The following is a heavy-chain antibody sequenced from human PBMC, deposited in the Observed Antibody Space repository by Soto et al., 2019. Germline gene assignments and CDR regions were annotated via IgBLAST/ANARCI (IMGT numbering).Heavy chain of an antibody. CDR2: IYCSGST. D-gene: IGHD6-13*01. Sequence: SVTLSLTCSLSYGCTSHYSWSFILDHPGNGLEWIGYIYCSGSTNYTPSLKSRVSILVDTPKNQFSLKLSSVTAADAAVYYCASQPQGPGIATALSWRDPWGQGILVTGSS. J-gene: IGHJ5*02. CDR3: ASQPQGPGIATALSWRDP. V-gene: IGHV4-59*08. CDR1: YGCTSHYS.